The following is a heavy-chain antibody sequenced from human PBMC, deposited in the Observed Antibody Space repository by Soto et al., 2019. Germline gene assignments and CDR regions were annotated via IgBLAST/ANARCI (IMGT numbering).Heavy chain of an antibody. D-gene: IGHD5-18*01. V-gene: IGHV4-61*01. CDR3: ARDIRGYSRAFDF. CDR1: GDSVSSASYY. CDR2: IYYSGIT. Sequence: SETLSLTCTVSGDSVSSASYYWTWIRQPPGKGLEWIGYIYYSGITNYNPSLKSRVTISVDTSKNQFSLKLTSVTPADTAVYYCARDIRGYSRAFDFWGQGTLVTVS. J-gene: IGHJ4*02.